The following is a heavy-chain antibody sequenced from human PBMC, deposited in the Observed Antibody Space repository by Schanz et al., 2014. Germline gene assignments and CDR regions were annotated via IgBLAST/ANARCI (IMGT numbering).Heavy chain of an antibody. J-gene: IGHJ5*01. CDR2: ISGSGGST. Sequence: EVQLVESGGGLVQPGGSLRLSCTASGFTFSSYSMNWVRQAPGKGLEWVSAISGSGGSTYYADSVKGRFTISRDNSKNTLYLQMNSLRAEDTAVYYCAKTPREYCNYDNCPNWFDSWGQGTLVTVSS. CDR3: AKTPREYCNYDNCPNWFDS. CDR1: GFTFSSYS. D-gene: IGHD2-15*01. V-gene: IGHV3-23*04.